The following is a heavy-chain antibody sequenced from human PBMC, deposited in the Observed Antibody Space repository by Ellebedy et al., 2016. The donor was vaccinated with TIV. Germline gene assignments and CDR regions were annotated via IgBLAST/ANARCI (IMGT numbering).Heavy chain of an antibody. J-gene: IGHJ5*02. V-gene: IGHV4-39*07. CDR2: ITYSGNT. D-gene: IGHD1-26*01. Sequence: GSLRLSCAVSGDSISSNYHWRWFRQSPGKGLEWIGTITYSGNTYYNPSVNSRVTISVDMSKNQFSLRLTSVTAADTAVYYCASSGLKMGFQVDLWGQGTLVTVSS. CDR1: GDSISSNYH. CDR3: ASSGLKMGFQVDL.